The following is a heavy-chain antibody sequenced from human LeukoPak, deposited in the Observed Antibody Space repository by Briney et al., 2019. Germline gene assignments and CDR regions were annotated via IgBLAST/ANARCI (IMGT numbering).Heavy chain of an antibody. Sequence: ASVKVSCKASGYTFTSYDINWVRQATGQGLEWMGWMNPNSGNTGYAQKFLGRVTMTIDSSTSTAYMELRSLRSDDAAVYYCAREEGGNYYYMDVWGKGTTVTVSS. V-gene: IGHV1-8*01. J-gene: IGHJ6*03. D-gene: IGHD3-16*01. CDR3: AREEGGNYYYMDV. CDR2: MNPNSGNT. CDR1: GYTFTSYD.